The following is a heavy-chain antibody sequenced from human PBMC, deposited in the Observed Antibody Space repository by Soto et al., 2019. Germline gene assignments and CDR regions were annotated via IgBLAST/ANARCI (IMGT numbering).Heavy chain of an antibody. V-gene: IGHV4-59*01. J-gene: IGHJ5*02. CDR2: IYYSGST. CDR3: ARGGQQLVLYWFDP. Sequence: QVQLQESGPGLVKPSETLSLTCTVSGGSISSYYWSWIRQPPGKGLEWIGYIYYSGSTNYNPSLKSRVTISVDTSKNQFSLKLSSVTAADTAVYYCARGGQQLVLYWFDPWGQGTLVTVSS. CDR1: GGSISSYY. D-gene: IGHD6-13*01.